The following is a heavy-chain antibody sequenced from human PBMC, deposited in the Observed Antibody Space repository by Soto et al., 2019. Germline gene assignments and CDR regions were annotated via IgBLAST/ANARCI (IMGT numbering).Heavy chain of an antibody. V-gene: IGHV4-59*01. CDR3: ARAVYDGLSAYYVDY. CDR1: GDSIRSDF. J-gene: IGHJ4*02. Sequence: QVQLQESGPGRVKPSETLSLTCSVSGDSIRSDFWSWIRQPPGKGLEWIGYVSYTGSTNYNPSLNSPVTISIHTSTTAFSLQVSSVPAADTAVYYCARAVYDGLSAYYVDYWGQGTLVSVSS. CDR2: VSYTGST. D-gene: IGHD3-9*01.